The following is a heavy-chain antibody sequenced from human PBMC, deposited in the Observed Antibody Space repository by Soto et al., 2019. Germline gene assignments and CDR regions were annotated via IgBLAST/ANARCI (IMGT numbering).Heavy chain of an antibody. CDR2: ISYDGSNK. Sequence: QVQRVESGGGVVQPGRSLRLSCAASGFTFSSYGMHWVRQAPGKGLEWVAIISYDGSNKYYADSVKGRFTISRDNSKNTLYLQMNSLRAEDTAVYYCAKDLGGGYCSWGQGSLVTVSS. D-gene: IGHD3-22*01. CDR1: GFTFSSYG. J-gene: IGHJ5*02. V-gene: IGHV3-30*18. CDR3: AKDLGGGYCS.